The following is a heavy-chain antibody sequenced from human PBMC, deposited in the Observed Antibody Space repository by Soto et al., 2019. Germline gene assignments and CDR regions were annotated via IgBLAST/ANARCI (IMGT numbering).Heavy chain of an antibody. CDR3: ARHLRAVDGTGVVY. V-gene: IGHV1-8*01. Sequence: QVQLVQSGAEVKKPGASVKVSCKASGYTFTSYDINWVRQATGQGLEWMGWMNPNSGNTGYAQKFPGRVTITRNSARSTSYTELSSLRSEHTAVYYCARHLRAVDGTGVVYWGQGTLVTVSS. D-gene: IGHD6-19*01. CDR1: GYTFTSYD. CDR2: MNPNSGNT. J-gene: IGHJ4*02.